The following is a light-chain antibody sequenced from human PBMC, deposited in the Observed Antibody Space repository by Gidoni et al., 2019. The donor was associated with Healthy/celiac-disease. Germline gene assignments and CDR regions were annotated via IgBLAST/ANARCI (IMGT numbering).Light chain of an antibody. V-gene: IGKV4-1*01. J-gene: IGKJ1*01. CDR3: QQYYSTAWT. Sequence: DIVMTQSPDPLAVSLGERATINCKSSQSVLYSSNIKNYLTWNQQKPGQPPKLLIYLASTLESGVPDRFSGSGSGTDFTLTISSLQAEDVAVYYCQQYYSTAWTFGQXTKVEIK. CDR1: QSVLYSSNIKNY. CDR2: LAS.